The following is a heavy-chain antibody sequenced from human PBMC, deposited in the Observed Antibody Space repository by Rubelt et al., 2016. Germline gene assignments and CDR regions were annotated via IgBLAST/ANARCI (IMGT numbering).Heavy chain of an antibody. D-gene: IGHD6-13*01. J-gene: IGHJ4*02. V-gene: IGHV7-4-1*02. CDR2: INTNTGNP. CDR3: ARDPSSWQGWLL. Sequence: QVQLVQSGSELKKPGASVKVSCKASGYTFTSYAMNWVRQAPGQGLEWMGWINTNTGNPTYAQGFTGRFVVSLDTSFRTEYLQISSLKAEDTAVYYCARDPSSWQGWLLWGQGTLVTVSS. CDR1: GYTFTSYA.